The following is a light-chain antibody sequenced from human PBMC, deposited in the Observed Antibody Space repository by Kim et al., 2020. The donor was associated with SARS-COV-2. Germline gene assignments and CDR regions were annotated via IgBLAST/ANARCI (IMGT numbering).Light chain of an antibody. CDR1: RSNSGAGYD. Sequence: TISCTGSRSNSGAGYDVHWYQQLPGTAPKLLIYGNSNRPSGVPDRFSGSKSGTSASLAITGLQAEDEADYYCQSYDSSLSALYVFGTGTKVTVL. J-gene: IGLJ1*01. V-gene: IGLV1-40*01. CDR3: QSYDSSLSALYV. CDR2: GNS.